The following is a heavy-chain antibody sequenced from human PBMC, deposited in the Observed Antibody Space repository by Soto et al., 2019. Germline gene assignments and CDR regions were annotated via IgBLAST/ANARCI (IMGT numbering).Heavy chain of an antibody. V-gene: IGHV3-33*01. J-gene: IGHJ5*02. CDR3: ARSDCISTSCYYNWFDP. Sequence: GGSLRLSCAASGFTFSSYGMHWVRQAPGKGLEWVAVIWYDGSNKYYADSVKGRFTISRDNSKNTLYLQMNSLRAEDTAVYYCARSDCISTSCYYNWFDPWGQGTLVTVSS. D-gene: IGHD2-2*01. CDR1: GFTFSSYG. CDR2: IWYDGSNK.